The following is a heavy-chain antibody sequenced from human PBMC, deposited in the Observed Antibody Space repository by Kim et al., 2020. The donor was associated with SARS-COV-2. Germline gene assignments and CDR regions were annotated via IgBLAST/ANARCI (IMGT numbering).Heavy chain of an antibody. Sequence: GGSLRLSCAASGFTFSSYAMSWVRQAPGKGLEWVSAISGSGGSTYYADSVKGRFTISRDNSKNTLYLQMNSLRAEDTAVYYCAKDIDGSGSYGKNYWGQGTLVTVSS. CDR2: ISGSGGST. CDR3: AKDIDGSGSYGKNY. D-gene: IGHD3-10*01. CDR1: GFTFSSYA. V-gene: IGHV3-23*01. J-gene: IGHJ4*02.